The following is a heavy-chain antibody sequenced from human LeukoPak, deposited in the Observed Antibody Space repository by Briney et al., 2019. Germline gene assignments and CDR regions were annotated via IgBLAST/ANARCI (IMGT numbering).Heavy chain of an antibody. Sequence: GGSLRLSCAASGFTFSSYWMSWVRQAPGKGLEWVANIKQDGSEKYYVDSVKGRFTISRDNAKNSLYLQMNSLRAEDTAVYYCARHYCGCDCYFDYWGQGTLVTVSS. CDR2: IKQDGSEK. CDR3: ARHYCGCDCYFDY. V-gene: IGHV3-7*03. J-gene: IGHJ4*02. D-gene: IGHD2-21*02. CDR1: GFTFSSYW.